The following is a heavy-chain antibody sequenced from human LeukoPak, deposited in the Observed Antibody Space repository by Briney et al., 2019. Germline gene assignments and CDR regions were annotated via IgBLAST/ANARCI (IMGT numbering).Heavy chain of an antibody. CDR3: ARDRPLVGYCSSTSCPLEGWFDP. CDR1: GYTFTSYY. CDR2: INPSGGST. Sequence: ASVKVSCKASGYTFTSYYMHWVRQAPGQGLEWMGIINPSGGSTSYAQKFQGRVTMTRDTSISTAYMELSRLRSDDTAVYYCARDRPLVGYCSSTSCPLEGWFDPWGQGTLVTVSS. D-gene: IGHD2-2*01. V-gene: IGHV1-46*01. J-gene: IGHJ5*02.